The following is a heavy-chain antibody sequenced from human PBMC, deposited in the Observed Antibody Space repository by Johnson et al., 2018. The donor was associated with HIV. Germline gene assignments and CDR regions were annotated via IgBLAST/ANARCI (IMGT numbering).Heavy chain of an antibody. CDR1: GFTVRSNY. J-gene: IGHJ3*02. D-gene: IGHD6-13*01. Sequence: VQLVESGGGLVQPGGSLRLSCAASGFTVRSNYMSWVRQAPGKGLEWVSVIYSGGSIYYADSVKCRLTISRDNSKNTLYLQMNSLRAEDTAVYYCARADSSSSPWMGLDIWGQGTMVTVSS. CDR2: IYSGGSI. V-gene: IGHV3-66*01. CDR3: ARADSSSSPWMGLDI.